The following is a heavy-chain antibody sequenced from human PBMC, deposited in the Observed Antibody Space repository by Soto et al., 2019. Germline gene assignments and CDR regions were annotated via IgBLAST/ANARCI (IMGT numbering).Heavy chain of an antibody. CDR3: ARDHYYDSSGSASGY. D-gene: IGHD3-22*01. J-gene: IGHJ4*02. Sequence: EVQLVESGGGLIQPGGSLRLSCAASGFTVSSNYMSWVRQAPGKGLEWVSVIYSGGSTYYADSVKGRFTISRDNSKNTLYLQMNSRRAEDTAVYYCARDHYYDSSGSASGYWGQGTLVTVSS. CDR2: IYSGGST. V-gene: IGHV3-53*01. CDR1: GFTVSSNY.